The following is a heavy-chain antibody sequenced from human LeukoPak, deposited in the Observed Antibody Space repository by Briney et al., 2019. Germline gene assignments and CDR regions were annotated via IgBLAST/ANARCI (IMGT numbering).Heavy chain of an antibody. V-gene: IGHV4-39*01. Sequence: SETLSHTCTVSGGSISSYYWGWIRQPPGKGLEWIGSIYYSGSTYYNPSLKSRVTISVDTSKNQFSLKLSSVTAADTAVYYCARPGYYYDSSGYHYRDYWGQGTLVTVSS. CDR3: ARPGYYYDSSGYHYRDY. D-gene: IGHD3-22*01. CDR1: GGSISSYY. CDR2: IYYSGST. J-gene: IGHJ4*02.